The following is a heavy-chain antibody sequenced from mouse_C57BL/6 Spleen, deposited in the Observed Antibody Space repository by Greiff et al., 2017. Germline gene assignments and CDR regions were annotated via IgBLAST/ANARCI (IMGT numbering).Heavy chain of an antibody. CDR3: TRDFSFAY. V-gene: IGHV6-3*01. Sequence: EVKLEESGGGLVQPGGSMKLSCVASGFTFSNYWMNWVRQSPEKGLEWVAQIRLKSDNYATHYAESVKGRFTISRDDSKSSVYLQMNNLRAEDTGIYYCTRDFSFAYWGQGTLVTVSA. CDR2: IRLKSDNYAT. CDR1: GFTFSNYW. J-gene: IGHJ3*01.